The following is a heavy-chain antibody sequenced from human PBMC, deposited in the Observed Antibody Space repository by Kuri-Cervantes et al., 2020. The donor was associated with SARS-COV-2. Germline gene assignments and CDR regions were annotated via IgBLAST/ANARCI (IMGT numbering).Heavy chain of an antibody. D-gene: IGHD2-2*01. J-gene: IGHJ6*03. CDR3: AKASRDSVVVPAALQDYYYYYYMDV. V-gene: IGHV3-30-3*01. CDR1: GFTFSSYA. CDR2: ISYDGSNK. Sequence: GESLKISCAASGFTFSSYAMHWVRQAPGKGLEWVAVISYDGSNKYYADPVKGRFTISRDNSKNTLYLQMNSLRAEDTAVYYCAKASRDSVVVPAALQDYYYYYYMDVWGKGTTVTVSS.